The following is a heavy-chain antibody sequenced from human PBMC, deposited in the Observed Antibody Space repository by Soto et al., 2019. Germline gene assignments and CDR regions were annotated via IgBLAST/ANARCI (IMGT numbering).Heavy chain of an antibody. V-gene: IGHV1-8*01. CDR1: GYTFLSVD. D-gene: IGHD6-25*01. J-gene: IGHJ4*02. Sequence: QVQLVQSGAEVKKPGASVRVSCQASGYTFLSVDINWVRQATGQGSEWMGWMNPNTGNTGYEQKFQGRVTMTRNTSIGTAYMELSSLTSEDTAVYYCARRKERSGPYYLDSWGQGTLVTVSS. CDR2: MNPNTGNT. CDR3: ARRKERSGPYYLDS.